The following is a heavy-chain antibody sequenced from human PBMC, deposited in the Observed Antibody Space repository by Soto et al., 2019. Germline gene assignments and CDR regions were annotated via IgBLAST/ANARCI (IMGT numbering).Heavy chain of an antibody. CDR3: ARSSSISARPWNSLGYAFDI. D-gene: IGHD6-6*01. V-gene: IGHV4-39*01. CDR1: GGSISSSSYY. CDR2: IYYSGST. Sequence: PSETLSLACTVSGGSISSSSYYWGWIRQPPGKGLEWIGSIYYSGSTYYNPSLKSRVTISVDTSKNQFSLKLSSVTAADTAVYYCARSSSISARPWNSLGYAFDIWGQRTMVTGSS. J-gene: IGHJ3*02.